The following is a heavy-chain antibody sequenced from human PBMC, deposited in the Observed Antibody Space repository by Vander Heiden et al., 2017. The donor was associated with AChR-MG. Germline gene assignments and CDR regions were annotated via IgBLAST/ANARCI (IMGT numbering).Heavy chain of an antibody. CDR3: ASSLGSGWSPFDQ. J-gene: IGHJ4*02. Sequence: DSVMGRFTISRDNAKNSLYLQMNSLSVEDTAVYYCASSLGSGWSPFDQWGQGTLVTVSS. V-gene: IGHV3-21*06. D-gene: IGHD6-19*01.